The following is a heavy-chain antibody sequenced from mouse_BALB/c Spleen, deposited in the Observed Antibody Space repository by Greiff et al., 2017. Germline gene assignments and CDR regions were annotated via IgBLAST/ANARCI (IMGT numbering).Heavy chain of an antibody. CDR3: ARGLTGALFAY. Sequence: VMLVESGPGLVAPSQSLSITCTVSGFSLTSYGVHWVRQPPGKGLEWLGVIWAGGSTNYNSALMSRLSISKDNSKSQVFLKMNSLQTDDTAMYYCARGLTGALFAYWGQGTLVTVSA. CDR2: IWAGGST. J-gene: IGHJ3*01. D-gene: IGHD4-1*01. V-gene: IGHV2-9*02. CDR1: GFSLTSYG.